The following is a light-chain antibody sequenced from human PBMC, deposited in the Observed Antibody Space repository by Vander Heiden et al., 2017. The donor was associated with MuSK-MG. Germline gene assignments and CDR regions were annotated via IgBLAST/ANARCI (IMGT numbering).Light chain of an antibody. Sequence: NFMLTQPHSVSESPGNTVTISCTRSSGSIASNYVQWYQQRPGTSPTTVMFEDTRRPSGVPARFSGSIDRSSNSASLTISGLKTEDEADYYCQSYDSSNREVFGGGTKLTVL. CDR1: SGSIASNY. CDR2: EDT. J-gene: IGLJ3*02. CDR3: QSYDSSNREV. V-gene: IGLV6-57*01.